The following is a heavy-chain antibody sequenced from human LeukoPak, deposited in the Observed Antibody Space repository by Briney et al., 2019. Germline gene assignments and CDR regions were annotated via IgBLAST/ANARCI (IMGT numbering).Heavy chain of an antibody. CDR2: INHSGST. V-gene: IGHV4-34*01. Sequence: SETLSLTCAVYGGSFSGYYWSWIHQPPGKGLEWIGEINHSGSTNYNPSLKSRVTISVDTSKNQFSLKLSSVTAADTAVYYCARGIGGYSYGPADWSDPWGQGTLVTVSS. CDR3: ARGIGGYSYGPADWSDP. J-gene: IGHJ5*02. CDR1: GGSFSGYY. D-gene: IGHD5-18*01.